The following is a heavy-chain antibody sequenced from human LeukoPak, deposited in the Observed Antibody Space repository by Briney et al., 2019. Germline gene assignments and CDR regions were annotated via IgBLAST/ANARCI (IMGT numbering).Heavy chain of an antibody. CDR1: GGTFSSYA. D-gene: IGHD1-26*01. J-gene: IGHJ1*01. Sequence: SVKVSCKASGGTFSSYAISWVRQAPGQGLEWMGGIIPIFGTANYAQKFQGRVTITADKSTSTAYMELSSLRSEDTAVYYCARDRGGSYLQGYFLHWGQGSLVIVSS. CDR2: IIPIFGTA. CDR3: ARDRGGSYLQGYFLH. V-gene: IGHV1-69*06.